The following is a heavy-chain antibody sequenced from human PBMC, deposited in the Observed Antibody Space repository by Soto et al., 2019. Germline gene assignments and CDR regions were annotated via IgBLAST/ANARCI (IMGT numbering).Heavy chain of an antibody. CDR3: ARARYCSGGSCYSSWFDP. CDR2: IYYSGST. CDR1: GGSISNYY. D-gene: IGHD2-15*01. V-gene: IGHV4-59*01. Sequence: QVQLQESGPGLVKPSETLSLTCIVSGGSISNYYWSWIRQPPGKGLEWIGYIYYSGSTNYSPSLTSRVTISVDTSKNHFSLNLSSVTAADTAVYFCARARYCSGGSCYSSWFDPWGQGTLVTVSS. J-gene: IGHJ5*02.